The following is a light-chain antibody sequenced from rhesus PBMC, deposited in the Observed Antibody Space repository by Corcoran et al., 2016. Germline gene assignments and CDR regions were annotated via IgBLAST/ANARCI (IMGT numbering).Light chain of an antibody. CDR2: ASS. J-gene: IGKJ1*01. Sequence: DIQMTQSPSSLSASVGDRVTITCRASQGISSYLAWYQQKPGKAPKLLIYASSTLESGFPPRFSGRGSGTDLSLTISSLQPEDFATYYCQQHNSYPPTFGQGTKVEIK. CDR1: QGISSY. V-gene: IGKV1-25*01. CDR3: QQHNSYPPT.